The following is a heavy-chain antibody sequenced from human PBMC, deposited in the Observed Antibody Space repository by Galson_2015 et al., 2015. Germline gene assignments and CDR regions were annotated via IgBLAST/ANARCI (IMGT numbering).Heavy chain of an antibody. J-gene: IGHJ5*02. CDR3: ARDLAYCGGDCYSGWFDP. CDR2: ISYDGSNK. D-gene: IGHD2-21*02. V-gene: IGHV3-30*03. Sequence: SLRLSCAASGFTFSSYGMHWVRQAPGKGLEWVAVISYDGSNKYYADSVKGRFTISRDNSKNTLYLQMNSLRAEDTAVYYCARDLAYCGGDCYSGWFDPWGQGTLVTVSS. CDR1: GFTFSSYG.